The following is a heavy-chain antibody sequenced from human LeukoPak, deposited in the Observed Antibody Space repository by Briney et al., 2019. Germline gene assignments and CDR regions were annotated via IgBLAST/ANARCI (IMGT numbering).Heavy chain of an antibody. V-gene: IGHV3-15*01. J-gene: IGHJ4*02. CDR1: GFTFSSYW. Sequence: GGSLRLSCAASGFTFSSYWMSWVRQAPGKGLEWVGRIKSKTDGGTRDFAAPVKGRFIISRDDSTNTLYLQMNSLKTEDTAVYYCTAGTGTSDFDYWGQGTLVTVSS. D-gene: IGHD1-7*01. CDR2: IKSKTDGGTR. CDR3: TAGTGTSDFDY.